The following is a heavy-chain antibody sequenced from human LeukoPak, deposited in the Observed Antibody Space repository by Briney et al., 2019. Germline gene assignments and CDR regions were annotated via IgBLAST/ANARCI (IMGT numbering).Heavy chain of an antibody. CDR3: ARVARFLEGGFDP. CDR2: IIPIFSTA. Sequence: GASVKVSCKASGGTFISYAISWVRQAPGQGLEWMGGIIPIFSTANYAQKFQGRVTITADESTSTAYMELSSLRSEDTAVHYCARVARFLEGGFDPWGQGTLVTVSS. D-gene: IGHD3-3*01. V-gene: IGHV1-69*13. CDR1: GGTFISYA. J-gene: IGHJ5*02.